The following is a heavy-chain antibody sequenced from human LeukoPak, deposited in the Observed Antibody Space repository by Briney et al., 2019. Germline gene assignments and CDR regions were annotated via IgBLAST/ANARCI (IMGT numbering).Heavy chain of an antibody. CDR2: ITNSGEST. Sequence: GGSLRLSCAASGFTFSVFGVSWVRQAPGKGLEWVSGITNSGESTYYADSVKGRFTIFRDNSNNMLYLQMISLRAEDMAVYYCVKGTGGYDYWGQGTLVTVSS. CDR1: GFTFSVFG. CDR3: VKGTGGYDY. V-gene: IGHV3-23*01. D-gene: IGHD5-12*01. J-gene: IGHJ4*02.